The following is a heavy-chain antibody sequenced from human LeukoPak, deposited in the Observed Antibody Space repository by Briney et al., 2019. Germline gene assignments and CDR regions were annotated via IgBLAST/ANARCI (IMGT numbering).Heavy chain of an antibody. CDR2: IYYSGST. J-gene: IGHJ5*02. D-gene: IGHD2-15*01. V-gene: IGHV4-59*01. Sequence: SETLSLTCTVSGGSISSYYWSWIRQPPGKGLEWIGYIYYSGSTNYNPSLKSRVTISVDTSKNQFSLKLSSVTAADTAVYCCARAGRGWFDPWGQGTLVTVSS. CDR3: ARAGRGWFDP. CDR1: GGSISSYY.